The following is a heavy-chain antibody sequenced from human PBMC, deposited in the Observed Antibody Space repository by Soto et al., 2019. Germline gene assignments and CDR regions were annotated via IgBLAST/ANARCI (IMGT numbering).Heavy chain of an antibody. J-gene: IGHJ4*02. CDR3: AREYCSSTSCYLPDY. CDR1: GYTFTTYG. CDR2: ISTNNGDT. D-gene: IGHD2-2*01. V-gene: IGHV1-18*01. Sequence: ASVKVSCKASGYTFTTYGVSWVRQAPGQGLEWMGWISTNNGDTYYVQSLQGRVTMTTDTSTSTAYMELRSLTSDDTAVYYCAREYCSSTSCYLPDYWGQGTLVTVS.